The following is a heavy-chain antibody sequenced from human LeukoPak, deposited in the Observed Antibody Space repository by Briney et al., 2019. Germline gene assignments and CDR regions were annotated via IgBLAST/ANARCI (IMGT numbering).Heavy chain of an antibody. CDR2: IYYSGST. Sequence: SETLSLTCTVSVGSISSGDYYWSWIRQPPGKGLEWIVYIYYSGSTYYNPSLKSRVTISVDTSKHQFSLKLSSVTAADTAVYYCARGSAVGSGDDYWGQGTLVTVSS. D-gene: IGHD2-2*01. V-gene: IGHV4-30-4*08. CDR1: VGSISSGDYY. CDR3: ARGSAVGSGDDY. J-gene: IGHJ4*02.